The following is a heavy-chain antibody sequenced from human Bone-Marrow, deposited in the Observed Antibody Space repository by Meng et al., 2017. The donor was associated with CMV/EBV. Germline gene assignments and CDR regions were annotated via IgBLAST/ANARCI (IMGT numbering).Heavy chain of an antibody. J-gene: IGHJ4*02. D-gene: IGHD1-26*01. CDR1: GYTFTDYY. V-gene: IGHV1-2*02. CDR2: INSHSGGT. CDR3: ARDPDSGSPGDY. Sequence: ASVKVSCKASGYTFTDYYMHWLRQAPGQGLEWMGWINSHSGGTKYAQKFQGRVTMTGDTSISTAYMELNSLRSDDTAVYYCARDPDSGSPGDYWGQGTLVTVSS.